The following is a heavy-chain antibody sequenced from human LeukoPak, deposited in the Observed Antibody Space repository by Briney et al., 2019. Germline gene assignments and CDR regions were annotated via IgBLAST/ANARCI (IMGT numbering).Heavy chain of an antibody. CDR3: ARWTREYYDSSGFYY. CDR2: ISGSGGST. J-gene: IGHJ4*02. CDR1: GFTFSSYA. Sequence: GGSLRLSCAASGFTFSSYAMSWVRQAPGKGLEWVSAISGSGGSTYYADSVKGRFTISRDNSKNTLYLQMNSLRAEDTAVYYCARWTREYYDSSGFYYWGQGALVTVSS. V-gene: IGHV3-23*01. D-gene: IGHD3-22*01.